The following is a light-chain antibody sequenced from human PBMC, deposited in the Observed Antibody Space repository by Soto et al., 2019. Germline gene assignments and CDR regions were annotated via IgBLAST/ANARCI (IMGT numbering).Light chain of an antibody. J-gene: IGLJ3*02. V-gene: IGLV1-44*01. CDR3: AAWDDRLGL. CDR1: SSNIGTNT. Sequence: QSVLTQPPSASGTPGQRVTISCSGTSSNIGTNTVNWYQQLPGTAPKVLIYNNHERPSGVPDRFSGSKSGTSASLAISGLQSDDEADYYCAAWDDRLGLFGGGTKLTVL. CDR2: NNH.